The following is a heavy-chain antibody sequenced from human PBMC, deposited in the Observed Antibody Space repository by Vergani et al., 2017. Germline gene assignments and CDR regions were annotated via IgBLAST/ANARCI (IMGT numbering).Heavy chain of an antibody. D-gene: IGHD3-22*01. CDR1: GGSISSSSYY. Sequence: QLQLQESGPGLVKPSETLSLTCTVSGGSISSSSYYWGWIRQPPGKGLEWIGSIYYSGSTYYNPSLKSRVTISVDTSKNQFSLKLSSVTAADTAVYYCARGPSLDSSRSSAFDIWGQGTMVTVSS. CDR3: ARGPSLDSSRSSAFDI. J-gene: IGHJ3*02. CDR2: IYYSGST. V-gene: IGHV4-39*01.